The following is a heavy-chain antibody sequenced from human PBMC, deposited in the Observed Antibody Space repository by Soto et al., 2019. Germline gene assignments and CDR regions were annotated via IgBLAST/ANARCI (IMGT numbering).Heavy chain of an antibody. CDR2: IYSGGST. J-gene: IGHJ4*02. CDR1: GFTVSSNY. D-gene: IGHD6-13*01. Sequence: SGGSLRLSCAASGFTVSSNYMSWVRQAPGKGLEWVSVIYSGGSTYYADSVKGRFTISRHNSKNTLYLQMNSLRAEDTAVYYCARGHSSSGLDYWGQGTLVTVSP. V-gene: IGHV3-53*04. CDR3: ARGHSSSGLDY.